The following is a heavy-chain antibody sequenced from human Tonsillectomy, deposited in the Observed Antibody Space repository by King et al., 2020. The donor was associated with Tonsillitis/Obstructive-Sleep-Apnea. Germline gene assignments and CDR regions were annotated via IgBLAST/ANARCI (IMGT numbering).Heavy chain of an antibody. CDR2: IGTAGDT. CDR3: AREADYYYMDV. Sequence: VQLVESGGGLVQPGGPLRLSGAASEFTFSSYNMHWVRQPTGKGLEWVSAIGTAGDTYYPGSVKGRFTISRENAKNSLYLQMDSLRAGDTAVYYCAREADYYYMDVWGKGTTVTVSS. V-gene: IGHV3-13*04. J-gene: IGHJ6*03. CDR1: EFTFSSYN.